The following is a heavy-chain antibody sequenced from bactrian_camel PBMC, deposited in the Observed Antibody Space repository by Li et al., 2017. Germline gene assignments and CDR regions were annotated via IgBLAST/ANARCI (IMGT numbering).Heavy chain of an antibody. J-gene: IGHJ4*01. D-gene: IGHD7*01. Sequence: DVQLVESGGGSVQAGGSLKLSCAAPGYMIGSYCMGWFRQAPGKAREGVAVIDTRSGGTLYADSVKGRFTLLHTRANNTLDLQMNSLKVEDSAMYSCALRRAVVGSACLADEDYKYWGQRTQVTVS. CDR2: IDTRSGGT. CDR3: ALRRAVVGSACLADEDYKY. CDR1: GYMIGSYC. V-gene: IGHV3S31*01.